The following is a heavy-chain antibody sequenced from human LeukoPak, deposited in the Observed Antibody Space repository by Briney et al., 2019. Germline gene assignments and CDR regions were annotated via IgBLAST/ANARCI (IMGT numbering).Heavy chain of an antibody. D-gene: IGHD1-26*01. CDR1: GFTFSSYS. Sequence: PGGSLRLSCAASGFTFSSYSMNWVRQAPGKGLEWVSSISRSSSYIYYADSVKGRFTISRDNAKNSLYLQMNSLRDEDTAVYYCARDPYSGSYGDYYYYYMDVWGKGTTVTISS. CDR2: ISRSSSYI. CDR3: ARDPYSGSYGDYYYYYMDV. J-gene: IGHJ6*03. V-gene: IGHV3-21*01.